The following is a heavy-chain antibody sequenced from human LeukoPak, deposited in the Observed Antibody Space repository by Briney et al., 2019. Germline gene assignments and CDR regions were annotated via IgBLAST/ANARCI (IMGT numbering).Heavy chain of an antibody. CDR2: FIPILGIA. Sequence: GASVKLSCKASGATFSSYTITWVREPPGPGFEWMGRFIPILGIANYAQKYQGRATITADKSTSTAYTELSSLRSENTAVYYCARDLGYCSSTSACYGMDVWGQGTTVTVSS. D-gene: IGHD2-2*01. V-gene: IGHV1-69*04. CDR1: GATFSSYT. CDR3: ARDLGYCSSTSACYGMDV. J-gene: IGHJ6*02.